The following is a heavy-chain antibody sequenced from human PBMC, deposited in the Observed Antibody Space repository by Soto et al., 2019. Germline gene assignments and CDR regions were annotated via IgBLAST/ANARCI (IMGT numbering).Heavy chain of an antibody. J-gene: IGHJ4*02. Sequence: ASVKVSCKASGYTFTSYGISWVRQAPGQGLEWMGIINPSGGSTSYAQKFQGRVTMTRDTSTSTVYMELSSLRSEDTAVYYCARVLASGYDSVWQNPTFDYWGQGTLVTVSS. CDR1: GYTFTSYG. CDR2: INPSGGST. D-gene: IGHD5-12*01. V-gene: IGHV1-46*01. CDR3: ARVLASGYDSVWQNPTFDY.